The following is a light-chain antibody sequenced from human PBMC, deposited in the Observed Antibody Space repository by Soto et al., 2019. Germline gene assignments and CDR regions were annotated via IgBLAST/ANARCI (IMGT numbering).Light chain of an antibody. Sequence: QSVLTQPASVPGSPGQSITISCTGTSSDVGAYNYVSWYQQHPGKAPKLMIYDVNIRPSGVSNRFSGSKSGNTASLTISGLQAEDEADYYCPSWTTSITMKFGGGPKVTVL. CDR1: SSDVGAYNY. V-gene: IGLV2-14*01. J-gene: IGLJ2*01. CDR2: DVN. CDR3: PSWTTSITMK.